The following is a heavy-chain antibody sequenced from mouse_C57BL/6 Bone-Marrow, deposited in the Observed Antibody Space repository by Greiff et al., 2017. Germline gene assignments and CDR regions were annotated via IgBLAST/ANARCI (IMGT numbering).Heavy chain of an antibody. D-gene: IGHD4-1*01. CDR1: GFTFSSYA. CDR2: ISDGGSYT. Sequence: EVKLVESGGGLVQPAGSLQLTCAVSGFTFSSYAMSWVRQTPEKRLEWVATISDGGSYTYYPDNVKGRFTISRDNAKNNLYLQMSHLKSEDTAMYYCARDRLGDYWGQGTTLTVSS. CDR3: ARDRLGDY. V-gene: IGHV5-4*01. J-gene: IGHJ2*01.